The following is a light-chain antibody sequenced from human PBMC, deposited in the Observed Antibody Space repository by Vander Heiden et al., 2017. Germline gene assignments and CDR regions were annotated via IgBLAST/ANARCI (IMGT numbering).Light chain of an antibody. CDR2: EVS. Sequence: QSALTQPPSASGSPGQSVAISCTGTSSDVGAYNYVSWHQKHPGKAPKVIIYEVSKRPSGVPDRFSGSKSGNTASLTVSGLQAEDEAEYYCTSYAGGNKHVVFGGGTKLTVL. CDR3: TSYAGGNKHVV. V-gene: IGLV2-8*01. J-gene: IGLJ2*01. CDR1: SSDVGAYNY.